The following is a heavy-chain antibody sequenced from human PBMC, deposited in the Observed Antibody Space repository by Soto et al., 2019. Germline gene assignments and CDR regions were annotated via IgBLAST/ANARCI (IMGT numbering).Heavy chain of an antibody. CDR3: ARALSDPGGSSYYYYYMDV. CDR1: GFTVSSNY. Sequence: GGSLRLSCAASGFTVSSNYMSWVRQAPGKGLEWVSVIYSGGSTYYADSVKGRFTISRANSKNTLYLQMNSLRAEETAVYYCARALSDPGGSSYYYYYMDVWGKGTTVTVSS. CDR2: IYSGGST. D-gene: IGHD3-10*01. J-gene: IGHJ6*03. V-gene: IGHV3-66*01.